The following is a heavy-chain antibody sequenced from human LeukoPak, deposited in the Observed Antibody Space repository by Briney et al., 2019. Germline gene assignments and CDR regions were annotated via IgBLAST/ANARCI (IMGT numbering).Heavy chain of an antibody. Sequence: GGSLRLSCTASGFIFSDYWMSWMRQAPGKGLEWVANIKQDGSEKNYVDSVKGRFTIFRDNARNSLYLQMNSLRAEDTAVYYCASHSYGYNHWGQGTLVIVSS. CDR3: ASHSYGYNH. V-gene: IGHV3-7*01. CDR2: IKQDGSEK. J-gene: IGHJ5*02. D-gene: IGHD3-16*01. CDR1: GFIFSDYW.